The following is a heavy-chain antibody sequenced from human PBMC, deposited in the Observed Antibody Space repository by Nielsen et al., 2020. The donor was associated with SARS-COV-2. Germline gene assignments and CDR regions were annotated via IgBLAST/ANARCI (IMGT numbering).Heavy chain of an antibody. V-gene: IGHV4-59*02. J-gene: IGHJ3*01. CDR1: GDFVSTSY. Sequence: SETLSLTCTVSGDFVSTSYWSWIRQPPGKGLEWIGYVHYTGTTKYKSSLKSRVTMSVDTSNSQFSLKLTSMTAADTAVYYCAREGSGSYPDAFDVWGQGTMVTVS. CDR2: VHYTGTT. D-gene: IGHD3-10*01. CDR3: AREGSGSYPDAFDV.